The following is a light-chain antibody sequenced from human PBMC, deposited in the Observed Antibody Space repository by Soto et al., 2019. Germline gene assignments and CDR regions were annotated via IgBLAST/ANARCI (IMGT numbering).Light chain of an antibody. CDR1: QSVSSY. CDR2: DAS. CDR3: QQRTDRPPWT. J-gene: IGKJ1*01. Sequence: ESGLTQSPATLSFSPVERATRSCRASQSVSSYLAWYQQKPGQAPRLLIFDASQRATGIPAGFRGSGSGTDFTLSISSLEPEDFAVYYCQQRTDRPPWTFGQGTKVDIK. V-gene: IGKV3-11*01.